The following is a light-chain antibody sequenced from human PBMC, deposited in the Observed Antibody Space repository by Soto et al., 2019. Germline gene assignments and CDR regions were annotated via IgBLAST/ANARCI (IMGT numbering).Light chain of an antibody. J-gene: IGLJ7*01. V-gene: IGLV1-51*01. CDR3: GTWDSSLSAAV. CDR2: DNN. CDR1: SSNIGNNY. Sequence: QPVLTQPPSVSAAPGQTVTISCSGSSSNIGNNYVSWFQQLPGTAPKLLIYDNNNRPSGIPDRFSGSKSGTSATLGITGLQTGDEAEYYCGTWDSSLSAAVFGGGTQLTVL.